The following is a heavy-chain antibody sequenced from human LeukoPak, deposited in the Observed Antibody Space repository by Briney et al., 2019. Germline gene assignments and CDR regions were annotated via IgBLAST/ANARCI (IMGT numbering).Heavy chain of an antibody. CDR1: GYTFTSHG. V-gene: IGHV1-18*01. Sequence: ASVKVSCKASGYTFTSHGISWVRQAPGQGLEWMGWISTYNGDTNYAQKLQGRVTLTTDTSTSTAYMELRSLRSDDTAVYYCAADPGHYGDYDFDYWGQGTLVTVSS. CDR2: ISTYNGDT. D-gene: IGHD4-17*01. J-gene: IGHJ4*02. CDR3: AADPGHYGDYDFDY.